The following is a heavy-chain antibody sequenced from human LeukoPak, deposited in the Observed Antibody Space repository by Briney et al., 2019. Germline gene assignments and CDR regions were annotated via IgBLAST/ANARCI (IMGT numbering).Heavy chain of an antibody. CDR2: ISAYNGNT. J-gene: IGHJ4*02. CDR3: AGDLDAVVVVPAAHLDY. V-gene: IGHV1-18*01. CDR1: GYTFTSFG. D-gene: IGHD2-2*01. Sequence: ASVKVSCKASGYTFTSFGISWVRQAPGQGLEWMGWISAYNGNTNYAQKLQGRVTMTTDTSTTTAYMELRSLRSDDTAVYYCAGDLDAVVVVPAAHLDYWGQGTLVTVSS.